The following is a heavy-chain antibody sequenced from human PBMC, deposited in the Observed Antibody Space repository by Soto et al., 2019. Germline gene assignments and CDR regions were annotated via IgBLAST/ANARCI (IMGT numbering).Heavy chain of an antibody. D-gene: IGHD2-15*01. CDR2: MHASGGT. Sequence: TLSLTCSVSGAPISSNDYFWAWIRQPPGRGLEFIASMHASGGTYHASSLKSRATMSLDTSKDQFSQKLQSVTAADTGTYYCAAIVVGATRHSDVDHWGQGTLVTVSS. CDR1: GAPISSNDYF. V-gene: IGHV4-39*01. CDR3: AAIVVGATRHSDVDH. J-gene: IGHJ4*02.